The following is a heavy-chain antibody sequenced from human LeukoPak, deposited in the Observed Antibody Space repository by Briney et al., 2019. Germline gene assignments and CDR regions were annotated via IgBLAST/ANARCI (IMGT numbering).Heavy chain of an antibody. CDR3: ARPFRTGWSSSFDS. CDR2: IHSSGST. V-gene: IGHV4-61*01. CDR1: GGSVSSGSYY. Sequence: SETLSLTCSVSGGSVSSGSYYWGWIRQTPGKGLEWIGYIHSSGSTKYNPSLQSRVTISVDMSKSQLSLKMTSVTAADTAVYYCARPFRTGWSSSFDSWGQGTLVTVSS. J-gene: IGHJ4*02. D-gene: IGHD3-9*01.